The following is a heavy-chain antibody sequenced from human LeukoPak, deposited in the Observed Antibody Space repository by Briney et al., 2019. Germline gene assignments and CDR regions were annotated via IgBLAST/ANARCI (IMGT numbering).Heavy chain of an antibody. CDR2: ISGSGGST. CDR1: GFTFSSYG. V-gene: IGHV3-23*01. J-gene: IGHJ4*02. Sequence: PGGSLRLSCAASGFTFSSYGMSWVRQAPGKGLEWVSAISGSGGSTYYADSVKGRFTISRDNSKNTLYLQMNSLRAEDTAVYYCAKDRSPYSSSWYIDYWGQGTLVTVSS. CDR3: AKDRSPYSSSWYIDY. D-gene: IGHD6-13*01.